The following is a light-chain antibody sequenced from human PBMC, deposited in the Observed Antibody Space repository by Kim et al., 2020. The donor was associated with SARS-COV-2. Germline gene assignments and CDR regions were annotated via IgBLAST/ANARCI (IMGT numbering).Light chain of an antibody. CDR2: DAS. CDR1: QSVSSY. V-gene: IGKV3-11*01. CDR3: QQRNNWAT. Sequence: SLSPGEGATLSGRASQSVSSYIAWYQHKPGQPPRLLIYDASKRATDIPARFSGSGFGTDFTLTISSLEPEDSAIYYCQQRNNWATFGQGTKVDIK. J-gene: IGKJ1*01.